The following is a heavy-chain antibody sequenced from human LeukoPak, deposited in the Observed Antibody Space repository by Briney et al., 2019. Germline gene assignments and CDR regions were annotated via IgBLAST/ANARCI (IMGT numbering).Heavy chain of an antibody. J-gene: IGHJ4*02. CDR3: ARGAGYSSSLYEDYYFDY. V-gene: IGHV4-34*01. CDR2: INHSGST. CDR1: GGSFSGYY. D-gene: IGHD6-13*01. Sequence: PSETLSRICAVYGGSFSGYYWSWIRQPPGKGLEWIGEINHSGSTNYNPSLKSRVTISVDTSKNQFSLKLSSVTAADTAVYYCARGAGYSSSLYEDYYFDYWGQGTLVTVSS.